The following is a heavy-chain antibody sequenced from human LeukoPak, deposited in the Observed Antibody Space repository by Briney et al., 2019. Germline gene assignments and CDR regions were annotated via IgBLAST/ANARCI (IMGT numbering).Heavy chain of an antibody. CDR3: ARDPSIAARLNWFDP. V-gene: IGHV1-69*04. CDR2: IIPILGIA. CDR1: GGTFSSYA. J-gene: IGHJ5*02. D-gene: IGHD6-6*01. Sequence: ASVKVSCKASGGTFSSYAISWVRQAPGQGLEWMGRIIPILGIANYAQKFQGRVTITADKSTSTAYMELSSLRSEDTAVYYRARDPSIAARLNWFDPWGQGTLVTVSS.